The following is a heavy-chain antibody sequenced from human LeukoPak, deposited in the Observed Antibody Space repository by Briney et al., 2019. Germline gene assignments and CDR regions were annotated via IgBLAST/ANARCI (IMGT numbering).Heavy chain of an antibody. V-gene: IGHV3-23*01. J-gene: IGHJ4*02. D-gene: IGHD3-9*01. Sequence: GGSLRLSCAASGSTFSSYAMSWVRQAPGKGLEWVSAISGSGGSTYYADSVKGRFTISRDNSKNTLYLQMNSLRAEDTAVYYCARLRYFDWFRSHFDYWGQGTLVTVSS. CDR2: ISGSGGST. CDR3: ARLRYFDWFRSHFDY. CDR1: GSTFSSYA.